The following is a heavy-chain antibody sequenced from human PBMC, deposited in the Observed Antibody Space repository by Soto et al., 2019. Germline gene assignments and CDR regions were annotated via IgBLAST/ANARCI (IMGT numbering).Heavy chain of an antibody. D-gene: IGHD3-10*01. J-gene: IGHJ5*02. V-gene: IGHV3-66*01. CDR1: GFTVSSNY. CDR3: ARDLVGYYGSVT. CDR2: IYSGGST. Sequence: EVQLVESGGGLVQPGGSLRLSCAASGFTVSSNYMSWVRQAPGKGLEWVSVIYSGGSTYYADSVKGRFTISRDNSKNTLYLQMNSLRAEDTAVYYCARDLVGYYGSVTWGQGTLVTVSS.